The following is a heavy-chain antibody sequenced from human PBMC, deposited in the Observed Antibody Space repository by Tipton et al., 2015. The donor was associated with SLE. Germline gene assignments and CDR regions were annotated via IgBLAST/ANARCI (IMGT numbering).Heavy chain of an antibody. D-gene: IGHD4-23*01. CDR1: GYSISSVYY. J-gene: IGHJ4*02. Sequence: TLSLTCAVSGYSISSVYYWAWIRQSPGKGLQWIATIYYSGTTSYNPSLKSRVTISVDTSKNQFSLKLRSVTAADTAVCYCARGGGSTNSHKYWGQGTLVTVSS. CDR2: IYYSGTT. V-gene: IGHV4-38-2*01. CDR3: ARGGGSTNSHKY.